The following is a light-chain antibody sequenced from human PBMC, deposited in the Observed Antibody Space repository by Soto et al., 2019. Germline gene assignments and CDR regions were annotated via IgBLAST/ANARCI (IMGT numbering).Light chain of an antibody. J-gene: IGLJ2*01. V-gene: IGLV2-11*01. CDR2: DVS. CDR1: SSDVGAYYH. CDR3: CSYAGSYTVV. Sequence: QSVLTQPRSVSGSPGQSVTISCAGTSSDVGAYYHVSWYQQHPDKAPKLMIYDVSRRPSGVPDRFSGSKSGNTASLTISGLQAEDEADYYCCSYAGSYTVVFGGGTKVTVL.